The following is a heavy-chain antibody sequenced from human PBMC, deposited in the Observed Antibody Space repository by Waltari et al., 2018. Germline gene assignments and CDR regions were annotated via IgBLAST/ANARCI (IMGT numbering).Heavy chain of an antibody. CDR1: GGSISRYY. CDR3: AGYSFLLDTAMDDHQNYYYGMDV. V-gene: IGHV4-4*07. J-gene: IGHJ6*02. Sequence: QVQLQESGPGLVKPSETLSLTCTVSGGSISRYYWRWIRQPAGQGLEWIGRIYTSGSTNYNPSLKSRVTMSVDTYKNQFSLKLSSVTAADTAVYYCAGYSFLLDTAMDDHQNYYYGMDVWGQGTTVTVSS. D-gene: IGHD5-18*01. CDR2: IYTSGST.